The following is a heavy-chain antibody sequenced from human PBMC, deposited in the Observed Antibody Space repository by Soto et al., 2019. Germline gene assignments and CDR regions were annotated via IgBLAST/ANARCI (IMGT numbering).Heavy chain of an antibody. Sequence: QVELVQSGAEVKKPGASVKVSCKASGYTFTSYGISWVRQAPGQGVEWMGWISAYNGNANYAQKLQGRVTMTTDTCKSTAYMELRSLRSDDTSVYYWARGSAAGTVDLVDYWCQGTLVTVSS. CDR2: ISAYNGNA. CDR1: GYTFTSYG. D-gene: IGHD6-13*01. V-gene: IGHV1-18*01. J-gene: IGHJ4*02. CDR3: ARGSAAGTVDLVDY.